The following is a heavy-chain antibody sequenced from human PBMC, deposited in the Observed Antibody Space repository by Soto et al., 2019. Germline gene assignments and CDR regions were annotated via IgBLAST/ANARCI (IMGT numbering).Heavy chain of an antibody. CDR2: IYSGGST. V-gene: IGHV3-53*01. CDR1: GFTVSSNY. Sequence: GGSLRLSCAASGFTVSSNYMSWVRQAPGKGLEWVSVIYSGGSTYYADSVKGRFTISRDNSKNTLYLQMNSLRAEDTAVYYCARKGWNDGGYFDYWGQGTLVTVSS. CDR3: ARKGWNDGGYFDY. D-gene: IGHD1-1*01. J-gene: IGHJ4*02.